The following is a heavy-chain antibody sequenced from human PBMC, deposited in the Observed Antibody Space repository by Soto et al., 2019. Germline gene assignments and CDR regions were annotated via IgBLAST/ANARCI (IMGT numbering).Heavy chain of an antibody. D-gene: IGHD3-10*01. CDR2: ISSGSSAI. J-gene: IGHJ6*02. CDR1: GFNFRPYD. Sequence: GGSLRLSCAASGFNFRPYDMNWVRRTPGKGLEWLSYISSGSSAIYYADSVKGRFTISRDDAKTSLYLLMNTLRDEDTGVYYCARDPGGMDVWGQGTTVTVSS. CDR3: ARDPGGMDV. V-gene: IGHV3-48*02.